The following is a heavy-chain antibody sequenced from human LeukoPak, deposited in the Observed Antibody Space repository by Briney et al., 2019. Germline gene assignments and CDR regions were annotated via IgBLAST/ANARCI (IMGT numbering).Heavy chain of an antibody. D-gene: IGHD2-2*01. J-gene: IGHJ4*02. CDR1: GFSFSSYY. V-gene: IGHV3-21*01. CDR2: ISGRRSSI. Sequence: GGSLRLSCAASGFSFSSYYMNWVRQAPGKGLEWVSSISGRRSSIHYADSVKGRFTISRDNAQNSLYLHLNSLRAADTALYYRGRPAAPDYWGQGTLVTVSS. CDR3: GRPAAPDY.